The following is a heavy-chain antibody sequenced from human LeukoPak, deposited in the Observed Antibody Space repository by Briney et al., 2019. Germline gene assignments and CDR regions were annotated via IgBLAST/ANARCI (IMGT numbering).Heavy chain of an antibody. V-gene: IGHV1-69*05. Sequence: SVKVSCKASGGTFSSYAISWVRQAPGQGLEWMGGIIPIFGTANYAQKFQGRVTITTDESTSTAYMELSSLRSEDTAVYYCASALYYYDSSGYQDRPNDYWGQGTRVTVSS. J-gene: IGHJ4*02. CDR2: IIPIFGTA. D-gene: IGHD3-22*01. CDR3: ASALYYYDSSGYQDRPNDY. CDR1: GGTFSSYA.